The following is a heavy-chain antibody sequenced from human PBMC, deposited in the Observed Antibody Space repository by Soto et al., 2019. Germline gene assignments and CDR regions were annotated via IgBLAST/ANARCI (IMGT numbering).Heavy chain of an antibody. J-gene: IGHJ4*02. Sequence: DVQLLESGGGLVQPEGSLRLSCAASGFTFSSYAMGWVRQGQGKGLEWVAVVSIGGSTHYADSVRGRFTISRDNSKNTXXXXXXXXXXXXXXXXXXXXXXXXXGHFDYWGQGALVTVSS. V-gene: IGHV3-23*01. CDR2: VSIGGST. CDR1: GFTFSSYA. CDR3: XXXXXXXGHFDY.